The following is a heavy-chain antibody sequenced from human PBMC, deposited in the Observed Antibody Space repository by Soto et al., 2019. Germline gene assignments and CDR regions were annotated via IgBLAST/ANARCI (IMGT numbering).Heavy chain of an antibody. CDR1: GGSISSGDYY. V-gene: IGHV4-30-4*01. CDR3: ARGLFTIFGVVTAYYGMDV. CDR2: IYYSGST. Sequence: SETLSLTCTVSGGSISSGDYYWSWIRQPPGKGLEWIGYIYYSGSTHYNPSLKSRVTISVDTSKNQFSLKLSSVTAADTAVYYCARGLFTIFGVVTAYYGMDVWGQGTTVTVSS. D-gene: IGHD3-3*01. J-gene: IGHJ6*02.